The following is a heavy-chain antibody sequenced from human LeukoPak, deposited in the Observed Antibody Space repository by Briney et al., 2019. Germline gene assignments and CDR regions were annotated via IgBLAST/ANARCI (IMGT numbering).Heavy chain of an antibody. D-gene: IGHD4-17*01. CDR2: IIPIFGTA. CDR3: ARDIDGDPTYWYFDL. V-gene: IGHV1-69*13. J-gene: IGHJ2*01. Sequence: GASVKVSCKASGGTFSSYAISRVRQAPGQGLEWMGGIIPIFGTANYAQKFQGRVTITADESTSTAYMELSSLRSEDTAVYYCARDIDGDPTYWYFDLWGRGTLVTVSS. CDR1: GGTFSSYA.